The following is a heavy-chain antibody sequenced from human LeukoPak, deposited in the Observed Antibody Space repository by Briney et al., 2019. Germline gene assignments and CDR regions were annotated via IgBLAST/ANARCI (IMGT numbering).Heavy chain of an antibody. V-gene: IGHV1-8*01. CDR1: GYTFTRYD. CDR3: AGDAHGDYGWFDP. D-gene: IGHD4-17*01. CDR2: MNPNSGNT. J-gene: IGHJ5*02. Sequence: ASVKVSCKASGYTFTRYDINWVRQATGQGLEWMGWMNPNSGNTGYAQKFQGRVTMTRNTSISTAYMELSSLRSEDTAVYYCAGDAHGDYGWFDPWGQGTLVTVSS.